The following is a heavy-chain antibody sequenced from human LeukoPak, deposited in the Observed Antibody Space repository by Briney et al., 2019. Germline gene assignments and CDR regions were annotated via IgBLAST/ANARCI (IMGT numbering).Heavy chain of an antibody. J-gene: IGHJ4*01. V-gene: IGHV3-74*01. D-gene: IGHD2-8*02. CDR1: ELNFENHW. CDR2: TDAGGSST. CDR3: ARGPPTGGGAYVGDY. Sequence: GGSLRLSCAASELNFENHWMHWVRQVPGKGLEWVSRTDAGGSSTSYADSVRGRFSISRDNGKSTLYLQMNSLRVEDTAVYYCARGPPTGGGAYVGDYWGHGTLVTVSS.